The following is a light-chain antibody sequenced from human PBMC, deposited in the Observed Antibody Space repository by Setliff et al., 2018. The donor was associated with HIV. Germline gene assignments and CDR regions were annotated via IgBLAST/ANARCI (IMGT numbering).Light chain of an antibody. J-gene: IGLJ2*01. CDR1: SSDIGSHNH. CDR3: SSYTSSGTI. V-gene: IGLV2-14*01. Sequence: SVLAQPPSASGSPGQSVAISCTGTSSDIGSHNHVSWYQQYPGKAPKLMIYDVSNRPSGVSNRFSGSKSGNTASLAISGLQANDQANYYCSSYTSSGTIFGGGTKVTV. CDR2: DVS.